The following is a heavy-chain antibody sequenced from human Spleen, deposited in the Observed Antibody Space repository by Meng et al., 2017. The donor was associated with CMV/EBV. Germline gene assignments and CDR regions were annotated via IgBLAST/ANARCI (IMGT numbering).Heavy chain of an antibody. D-gene: IGHD5-12*01. CDR3: AKSRGGYAYYFDY. V-gene: IGHV3-23*04. CDR2: ISGSGGST. J-gene: IGHJ4*02. Sequence: EVQLVESGGGVVRPGWYLRLSCAASGLIFDDYGMSWVRQAPGKGLEWVSAISGSGGSTYYADSVKGRFTISRDNSKNTLYLQMNSLRAEDTAVYYCAKSRGGYAYYFDYWGQGTLVTVPS. CDR1: GLIFDDYG.